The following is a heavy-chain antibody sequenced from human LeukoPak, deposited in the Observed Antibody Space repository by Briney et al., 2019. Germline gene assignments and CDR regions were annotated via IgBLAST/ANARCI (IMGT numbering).Heavy chain of an antibody. Sequence: SETLSLTCTVSGGSISSGGYYWSWIRQHPGKGLEWIGYIYYSGSTYYNPSLKGRVTISVDTSKNQFSLKLSSVTAADTAVYYCARGQVSGYYYDSSGYRFDYWGQGTLVTVSS. D-gene: IGHD3-22*01. V-gene: IGHV4-31*03. CDR3: ARGQVSGYYYDSSGYRFDY. CDR1: GGSISSGGYY. CDR2: IYYSGST. J-gene: IGHJ4*02.